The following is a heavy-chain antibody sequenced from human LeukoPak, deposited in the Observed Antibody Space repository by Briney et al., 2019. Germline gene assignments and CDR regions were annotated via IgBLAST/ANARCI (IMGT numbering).Heavy chain of an antibody. CDR1: GFTFSSYS. D-gene: IGHD3-22*01. CDR3: ARDHQPSSGYLFDY. J-gene: IGHJ4*02. Sequence: GGSLRLSCAASGFTFSSYSMNWVRQAPGKGLEWVSSISSSSSYIYYADSVKGRFTISRDNAKNSLYLQMNSLRAEDTAVYYCARDHQPSSGYLFDYWGQGTLVTVSS. CDR2: ISSSSSYI. V-gene: IGHV3-21*01.